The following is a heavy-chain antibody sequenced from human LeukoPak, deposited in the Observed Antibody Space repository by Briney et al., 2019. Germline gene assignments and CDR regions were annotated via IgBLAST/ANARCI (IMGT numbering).Heavy chain of an antibody. CDR2: IKSKSDGGTT. CDR1: GFTFSDAW. CDR3: TTGKTDDYYFDY. Sequence: GGSLRLSCAASGFTFSDAWMNWVRQAPGKGLEWVGRIKSKSDGGTTDYAAPVKGRFTISRDGSKDALYLQMNSLKTEDTAMYYCTTGKTDDYYFDYWGQGALVTVSS. J-gene: IGHJ4*02. D-gene: IGHD1-1*01. V-gene: IGHV3-15*07.